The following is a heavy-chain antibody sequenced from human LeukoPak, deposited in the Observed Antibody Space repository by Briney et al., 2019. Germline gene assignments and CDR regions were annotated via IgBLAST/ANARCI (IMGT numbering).Heavy chain of an antibody. V-gene: IGHV1-69*06. J-gene: IGHJ6*03. CDR3: ARAAARPGLYYYYYMDV. D-gene: IGHD6-6*01. CDR1: GYTFTSYG. CDR2: IIPIFGTA. Sequence: SVKVSCKASGYTFTSYGISWVRQAPGQGLEWMGGIIPIFGTANYAQKFQGRVTITADKSTSTAYMELSSLRSEDTAVYYCARAAARPGLYYYYYMDVWGKGTTVTVSS.